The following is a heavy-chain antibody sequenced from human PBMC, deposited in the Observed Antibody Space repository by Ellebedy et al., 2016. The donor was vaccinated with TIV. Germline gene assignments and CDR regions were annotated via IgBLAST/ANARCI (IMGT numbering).Heavy chain of an antibody. V-gene: IGHV5-51*01. Sequence: GESLKISCKGSGYYFSSYWIGWVRRKPGKGLEWMGTIYPGDSDTRYSPSFQGQVTISADKSNNTAYLRWSSLKASDTAIYFCARQTGDDSFDPWGQGTLVTVSS. D-gene: IGHD3-16*01. CDR2: IYPGDSDT. CDR1: GYYFSSYW. J-gene: IGHJ5*02. CDR3: ARQTGDDSFDP.